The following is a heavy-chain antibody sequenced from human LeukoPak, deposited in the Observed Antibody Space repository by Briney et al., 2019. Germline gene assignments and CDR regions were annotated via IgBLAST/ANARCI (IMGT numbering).Heavy chain of an antibody. D-gene: IGHD3-10*01. CDR1: GGSFSGYY. CDR3: ARRPLYGSGPRVDY. CDR2: INHSGST. V-gene: IGHV4-34*01. Sequence: SETLSLTCAVSGGSFSGYYWSWIRQPPGKGLEWIGEINHSGSTNYNPSLKSRVTISVDTSKNQFSLKLSSVTAADTAVYYCARRPLYGSGPRVDYWGQGTLVTVSS. J-gene: IGHJ4*02.